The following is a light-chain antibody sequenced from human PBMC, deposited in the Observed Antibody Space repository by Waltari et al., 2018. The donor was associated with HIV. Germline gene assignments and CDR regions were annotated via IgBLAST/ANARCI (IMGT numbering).Light chain of an antibody. CDR1: SSAVGGYNY. V-gene: IGLV2-11*01. CDR3: CSYAGGYV. CDR2: DVS. J-gene: IGLJ1*01. Sequence: QSALTQPRPVSGSPGQSVTIPCTGTSSAVGGYNYVSWYQHHPGKAPKLMIFDVSKRPSGVPDRFSGSKSGNTASLTISGLQAEDEADYYCCSYAGGYVFGTGTKVTIL.